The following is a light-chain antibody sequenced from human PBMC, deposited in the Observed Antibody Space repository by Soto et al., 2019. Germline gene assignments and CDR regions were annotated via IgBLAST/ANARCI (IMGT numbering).Light chain of an antibody. J-gene: IGLJ1*01. CDR3: SSYTSSDTDV. CDR1: SSDVGSYNR. V-gene: IGLV2-18*02. CDR2: EVT. Sequence: QSALTQPPSVSGSPGQSVTISCTGTSSDVGSYNRVSWYQQPPGTAPKLMIYEVTNRPSGVPDRFSGSKSGNTASLTISGLQAEDEADYYCSSYTSSDTDVFGTGTKVNVL.